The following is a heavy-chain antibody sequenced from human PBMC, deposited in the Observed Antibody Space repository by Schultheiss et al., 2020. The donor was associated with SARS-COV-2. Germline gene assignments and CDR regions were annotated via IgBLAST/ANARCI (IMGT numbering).Heavy chain of an antibody. Sequence: GGSLRLSCRASGFTFSSFWMTWVRQAPGKGLEWVANIREDGSEKYYGDSVRGRFTISRDNAMNSVYLHMNSLRGDDTGVYYCGRVEVVPAAMWIHDAFDIWGQGTMVTVSS. D-gene: IGHD5-18*01. CDR3: GRVEVVPAAMWIHDAFDI. J-gene: IGHJ3*02. V-gene: IGHV3-7*01. CDR2: IREDGSEK. CDR1: GFTFSSFW.